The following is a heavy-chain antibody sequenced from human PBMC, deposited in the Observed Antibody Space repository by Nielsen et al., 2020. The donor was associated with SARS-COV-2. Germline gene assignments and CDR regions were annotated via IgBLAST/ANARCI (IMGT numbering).Heavy chain of an antibody. CDR2: ISYDGSNK. CDR3: ARDPFTYYDYVWGSYRNDYYYGMDV. Sequence: VRQAPGKGLEWVAVISYDGSNKYYADSVKGRFTISRDNSKNTLYLQMNSLRAEDTAVYYCARDPFTYYDYVWGSYRNDYYYGMDVWGQGTTVTVSS. J-gene: IGHJ6*02. D-gene: IGHD3-16*02. V-gene: IGHV3-30*04.